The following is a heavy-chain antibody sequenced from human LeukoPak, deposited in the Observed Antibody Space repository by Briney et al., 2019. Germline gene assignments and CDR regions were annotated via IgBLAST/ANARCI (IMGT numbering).Heavy chain of an antibody. CDR3: ARDSGGYFDRSHFGY. CDR2: ISSSSSYI. V-gene: IGHV3-21*01. CDR1: GFTFSRYS. Sequence: PGRSLRLSCAASGFTFSRYSMNWVRQAPGKGLEWVSSISSSSSYIYYADSVKGRFTISRDNAKNSLYLQMNSLRAEDTAVYYCARDSGGYFDRSHFGYWGQGTLVTVSS. D-gene: IGHD3-9*01. J-gene: IGHJ4*02.